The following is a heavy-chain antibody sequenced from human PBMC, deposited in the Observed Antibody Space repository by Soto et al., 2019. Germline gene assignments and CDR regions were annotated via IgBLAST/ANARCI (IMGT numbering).Heavy chain of an antibody. CDR3: ARNPYYDFWSGYYPYSYYYGMDV. CDR2: MNPNSGNT. V-gene: IGHV1-8*01. J-gene: IGHJ6*02. Sequence: ASVKVSCKASGYTFTSYDINWVRQATGQGLEWMGWMNPNSGNTGYAQKFQGRVTITRNNSISKAYMEPKSRRSEDKALYYCARNPYYDFWSGYYPYSYYYGMDVWGQGTMVTVSS. D-gene: IGHD3-3*01. CDR1: GYTFTSYD.